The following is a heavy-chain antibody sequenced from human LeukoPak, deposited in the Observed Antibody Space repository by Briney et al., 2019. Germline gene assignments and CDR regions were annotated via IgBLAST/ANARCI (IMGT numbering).Heavy chain of an antibody. CDR3: AKWGCRGGSCYPFDY. CDR2: MSGSGGRT. J-gene: IGHJ4*02. V-gene: IGHV3-23*01. Sequence: GGSLRLSCAASGVTFNSHAMSGVRQAPGEGLEWVSAMSGSGGRTYYADSGKGRLTISRAHSKNTLYLQMNSLRAEDTAVSYCAKWGCRGGSCYPFDYWGQGTLVTVSS. D-gene: IGHD2-15*01. CDR1: GVTFNSHA.